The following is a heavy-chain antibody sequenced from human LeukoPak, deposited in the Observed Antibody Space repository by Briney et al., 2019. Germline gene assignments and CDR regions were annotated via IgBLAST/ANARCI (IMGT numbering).Heavy chain of an antibody. Sequence: PGGSLRLSCAASGFTFSSYDMNWVRQAPGKGLEWVSYISTMSSTKYYADSVKGRFTISRDNAKNSLYLQMNSLRDEDTAVYYCARGKIGYYYGDYGGYWGQGTLVTVSS. CDR2: ISTMSSTK. D-gene: IGHD4-17*01. CDR3: ARGKIGYYYGDYGGY. J-gene: IGHJ4*02. CDR1: GFTFSSYD. V-gene: IGHV3-48*02.